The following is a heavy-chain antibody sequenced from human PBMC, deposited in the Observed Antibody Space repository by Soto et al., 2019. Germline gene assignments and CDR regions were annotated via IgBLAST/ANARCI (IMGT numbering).Heavy chain of an antibody. V-gene: IGHV3-23*01. CDR2: IRQSGDRS. CDR1: GFIFSNFA. Sequence: SLRLSCAASGFIFSNFAMYWVRRAPGKGLEWVSSIRQSGDRSSYADSAKGRFTISRDNSKNTLYLQMNGLRLDDTAVYYCVTAVRTRLDNWGPGTLVTVS. CDR3: VTAVRTRLDN. J-gene: IGHJ4*02. D-gene: IGHD3-10*01.